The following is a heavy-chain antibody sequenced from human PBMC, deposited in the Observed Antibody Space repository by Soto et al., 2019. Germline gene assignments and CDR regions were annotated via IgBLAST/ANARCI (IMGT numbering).Heavy chain of an antibody. Sequence: QVQLQESGPGLVKPSETLSLTCTVSGGSISSYYWSWIRQPPGKGLEWIGYIYYSGSTNYNPSLKSRVAISVDTSKNQCSLKLSSVTAADTAVYYCARGYYGWGSYYYYYYYYMDVWGKGTTVTVSS. J-gene: IGHJ6*03. CDR3: ARGYYGWGSYYYYYYYYMDV. V-gene: IGHV4-59*01. D-gene: IGHD3-10*01. CDR1: GGSISSYY. CDR2: IYYSGST.